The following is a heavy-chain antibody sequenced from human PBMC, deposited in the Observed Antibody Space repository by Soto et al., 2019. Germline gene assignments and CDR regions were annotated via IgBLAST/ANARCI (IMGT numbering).Heavy chain of an antibody. Sequence: ASVKVSCKASGFTFTSSAMQWVRQARGQCLEWIGWIVVGSGNTNYAQKFQERVTITRDMSTSTAYMELSSLRSEDTAVYSCAAAGHSYGSGTRGYWAQGTLVTVSS. J-gene: IGHJ4*02. D-gene: IGHD3-10*01. CDR2: IVVGSGNT. CDR3: AAAGHSYGSGTRGY. V-gene: IGHV1-58*02. CDR1: GFTFTSSA.